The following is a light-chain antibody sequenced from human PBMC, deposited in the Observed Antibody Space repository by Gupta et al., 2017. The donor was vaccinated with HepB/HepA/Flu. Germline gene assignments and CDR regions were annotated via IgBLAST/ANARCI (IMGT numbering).Light chain of an antibody. Sequence: EIVLTQSPDFQSVTPKEKVTITCRASHSIGSGLHWYQQKPNQSPKLLMKFASQSFSGVPSRFIGSGSGTDFTLTINGLEAEDAATYYCHQNSSLPLTFGGGTKVEIK. CDR2: FAS. CDR1: HSIGSG. V-gene: IGKV6-21*01. J-gene: IGKJ4*01. CDR3: HQNSSLPLT.